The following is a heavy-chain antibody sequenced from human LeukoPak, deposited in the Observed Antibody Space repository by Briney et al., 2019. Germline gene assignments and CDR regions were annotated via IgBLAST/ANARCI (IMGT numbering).Heavy chain of an antibody. CDR3: ARDLSYYYDSSAPDY. Sequence: GASVKLSCKSSGYTFTSYGISWVRMPPAQGLGWMGWISAYNGNTNNAQKLQGRVTMTTDTSTSTAYMELRSLRSDDTAVYYCARDLSYYYDSSAPDYWGQGTLVTVSS. CDR1: GYTFTSYG. D-gene: IGHD3-22*01. V-gene: IGHV1-18*01. CDR2: ISAYNGNT. J-gene: IGHJ4*02.